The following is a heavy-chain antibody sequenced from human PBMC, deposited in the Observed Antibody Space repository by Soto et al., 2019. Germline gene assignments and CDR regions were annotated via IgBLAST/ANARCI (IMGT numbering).Heavy chain of an antibody. CDR1: GDSISSYY. Sequence: SETLSLTCTVSGDSISSYYWSCIRQPPGKGLEWIGYIYYSGSTNYNPSLKSRVTISVDTSKNQFSLKLSSVTAADTAVYYCATGKKDWFDPWGQGTLVTVSS. J-gene: IGHJ5*02. V-gene: IGHV4-59*01. CDR3: ATGKKDWFDP. CDR2: IYYSGST.